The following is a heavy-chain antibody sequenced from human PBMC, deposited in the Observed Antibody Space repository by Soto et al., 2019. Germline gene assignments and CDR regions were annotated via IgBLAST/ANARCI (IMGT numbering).Heavy chain of an antibody. CDR1: GYTFTGYY. J-gene: IGHJ6*02. D-gene: IGHD6-13*01. CDR3: ARQRRAYSSSHKSDYYYGMDV. CDR2: INPNSGGT. Sequence: GASVKGSCKASGYTFTGYYMHWVRQAPGQGLEWMGWINPNSGGTNYAQKFQGQVTISADKSISTAYLQWSSLKASDTAMYYCARQRRAYSSSHKSDYYYGMDVWGQGTTVTVSS. V-gene: IGHV1-2*02.